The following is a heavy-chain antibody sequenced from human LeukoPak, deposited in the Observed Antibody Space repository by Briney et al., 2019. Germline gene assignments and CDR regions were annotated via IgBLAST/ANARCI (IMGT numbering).Heavy chain of an antibody. CDR2: INRNSDNM. CDR1: GFTFDDYA. J-gene: IGHJ4*02. Sequence: PGGSLRLSCAASGFTFDDYAMHWVRQVPGKGLEWVSGINRNSDNMAYADSVKGRFTISRDNAKNSLYLQMNSLRTEDTAFYYCTKGFSGIYSAGFDYWGQGTLVTVSS. CDR3: TKGFSGIYSAGFDY. V-gene: IGHV3-9*01. D-gene: IGHD1-26*01.